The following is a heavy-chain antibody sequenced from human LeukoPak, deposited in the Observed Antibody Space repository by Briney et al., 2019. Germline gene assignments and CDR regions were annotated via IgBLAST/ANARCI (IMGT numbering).Heavy chain of an antibody. V-gene: IGHV3-43D*03. D-gene: IGHD2-8*02. J-gene: IGHJ6*03. CDR2: ISWDGGST. CDR3: AKDSGNTFTGYYMGV. CDR1: GFTFDDYA. Sequence: PGGSLRLSCAASGFTFDDYAMHWVRQAPGKGLEWVSLISWDGGSTYYADSVKGRFTISRDNSKNSLYLQMNSLRAEDTALYYCAKDSGNTFTGYYMGVWGKGTTVTVSS.